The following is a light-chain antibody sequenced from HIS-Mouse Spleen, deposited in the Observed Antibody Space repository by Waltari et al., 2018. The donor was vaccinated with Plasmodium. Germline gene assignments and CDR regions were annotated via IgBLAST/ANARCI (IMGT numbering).Light chain of an antibody. CDR1: QSVSSN. CDR2: GAS. J-gene: IGKJ3*01. CDR3: QQYNNWSFT. V-gene: IGKV3-15*01. Sequence: EIVMTQSPATLSVSPGERATLSCRASQSVSSNLAWYQQKPGQAPSLLIYGASTRATGIPARFSGSWSGTEFTLTISSLQSEDFAFYYCQQYNNWSFTFGPGTKVDIK.